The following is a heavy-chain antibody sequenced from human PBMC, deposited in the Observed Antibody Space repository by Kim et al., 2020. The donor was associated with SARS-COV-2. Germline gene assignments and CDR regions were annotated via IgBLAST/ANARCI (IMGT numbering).Heavy chain of an antibody. V-gene: IGHV4-34*01. Sequence: SETLSLTCAVSGGSFSGNFWSWIRQPPGKGLEWIAEINLGGSTNHNPSLTSRVTISLDTSKNQFSLNLSSVTAADTAVYYCARGRVDRSGWPYFDYWGQGTLVTVSS. J-gene: IGHJ4*02. CDR1: GGSFSGNF. CDR3: ARGRVDRSGWPYFDY. CDR2: INLGGST. D-gene: IGHD6-19*01.